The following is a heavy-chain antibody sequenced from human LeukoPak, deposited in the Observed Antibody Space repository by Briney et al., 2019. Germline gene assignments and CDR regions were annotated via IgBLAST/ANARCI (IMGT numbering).Heavy chain of an antibody. J-gene: IGHJ6*02. V-gene: IGHV4-39*07. CDR3: ARAGVRGIFDYYYYYGMDV. Sequence: PSETLSLTCTVSGGSISSSSYYWGWIRQPPGKGLEWIGEINHSGSTNYNPSLKSRVTISVDTSKNQFSLKLSSVTAADTAVYYCARAGVRGIFDYYYYYGMDVWGQGTTVTVSS. CDR2: INHSGST. CDR1: GGSISSSSYY. D-gene: IGHD3-10*01.